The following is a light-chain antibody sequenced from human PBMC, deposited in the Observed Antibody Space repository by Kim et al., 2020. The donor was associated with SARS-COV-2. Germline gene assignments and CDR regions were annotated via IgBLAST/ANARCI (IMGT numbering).Light chain of an antibody. Sequence: DIVMTQSPDSLAVSLGEKATINCKSSQSVLYSSDNKNYLAWYQQKPGQPPKLLIYWASTRESGVPDRFSGSGSGTDFTLTISSLQAEDVAVYYCHQYYNTPRAFGQGTKVDIK. CDR1: QSVLYSSDNKNY. CDR3: HQYYNTPRA. V-gene: IGKV4-1*01. J-gene: IGKJ1*01. CDR2: WAS.